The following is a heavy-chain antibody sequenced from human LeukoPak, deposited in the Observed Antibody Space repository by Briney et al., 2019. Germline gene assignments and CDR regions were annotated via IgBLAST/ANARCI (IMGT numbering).Heavy chain of an antibody. CDR2: IYYSGSA. Sequence: SETLSLTCTVSGGSISSSSYYWGWIRQPPGKGLEWIGSIYYSGSAYYNPSLKSRVTISVDTSKNQFSLKLSSVTAADTAVYYCARVTIFGVAYNWFDPWGQGTLVTVSS. V-gene: IGHV4-39*07. CDR1: GGSISSSSYY. J-gene: IGHJ5*02. CDR3: ARVTIFGVAYNWFDP. D-gene: IGHD3-3*01.